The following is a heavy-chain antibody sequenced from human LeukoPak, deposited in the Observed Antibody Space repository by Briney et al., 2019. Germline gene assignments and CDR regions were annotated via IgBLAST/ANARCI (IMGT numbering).Heavy chain of an antibody. Sequence: GGSLRLSCAASGFTFSSYEMNWVRQAPGKGLEWVSYISSSGSTIYYADSVKGRFTISRDNAKSSLYLQMNSLRAEDTAVYYCAVLGITMIGGVWGKGTTVTISS. CDR3: AVLGITMIGGV. V-gene: IGHV3-48*03. D-gene: IGHD3-10*02. CDR1: GFTFSSYE. J-gene: IGHJ6*04. CDR2: ISSSGSTI.